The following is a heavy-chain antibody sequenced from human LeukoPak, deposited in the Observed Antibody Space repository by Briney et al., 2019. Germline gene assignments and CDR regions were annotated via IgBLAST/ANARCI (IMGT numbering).Heavy chain of an antibody. J-gene: IGHJ4*02. V-gene: IGHV1-2*02. D-gene: IGHD1-26*01. CDR2: INPHSGGT. Sequence: ASVKVSCKASGGTFTSYAISWVRQAPGQGLEWMGWINPHSGGTDHAQKFQGRVTMTRDTSISTAYMELSRLRSDDTAVYYCARDMDSGPDFFDYWGLGTLVTVSS. CDR1: GGTFTSYA. CDR3: ARDMDSGPDFFDY.